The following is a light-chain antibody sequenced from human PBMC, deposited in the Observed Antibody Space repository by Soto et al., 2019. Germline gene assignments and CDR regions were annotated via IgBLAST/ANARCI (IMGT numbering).Light chain of an antibody. Sequence: DIQRTQSPSTLSASGGDRDTITRLASQTIDSWLAWYQQRPGKPPYPLLDKASTLASGGPSRFSGRGSVTEFTLTSSSLQSEAFAVYSCQQYKNGPRTFGGGTKVDI. CDR1: QTIDSW. J-gene: IGKJ4*01. CDR2: KAS. CDR3: QQYKNGPRT. V-gene: IGKV1-5*03.